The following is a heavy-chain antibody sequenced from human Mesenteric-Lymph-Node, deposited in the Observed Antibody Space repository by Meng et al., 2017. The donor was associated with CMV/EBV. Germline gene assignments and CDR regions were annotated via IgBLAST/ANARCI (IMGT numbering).Heavy chain of an antibody. CDR3: ARIRYDMDPGLVTADAFDI. CDR2: IFSNDGK. Sequence: SGPTLVKPPETLTLTCTVSWFSLSTPRMGVSWIRQPPGKALEWLAHIFSNDGKSYSTSLKSRLTISKDTSKSQVVLTMTNMDPVDTATYYCARIRYDMDPGLVTADAFDIWGQGTMVTVSS. J-gene: IGHJ3*02. CDR1: WFSLSTPRMG. D-gene: IGHD3/OR15-3a*01. V-gene: IGHV2-26*01.